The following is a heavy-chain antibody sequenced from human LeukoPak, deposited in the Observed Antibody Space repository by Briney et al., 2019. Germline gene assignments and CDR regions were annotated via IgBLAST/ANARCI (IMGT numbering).Heavy chain of an antibody. CDR3: ARCGYSGYDPFDY. CDR2: ISYDGSNK. J-gene: IGHJ4*02. Sequence: PGGSLRLSCTASGFTFGDYAMNWFRQAPGKGLEWVAVISYDGSNKYYADSVKGRFTISRDNSKNTLYLQMNSLRAEDTAVYYCARCGYSGYDPFDYWGQGTLVTVSS. V-gene: IGHV3-30-3*01. D-gene: IGHD5-12*01. CDR1: GFTFGDYA.